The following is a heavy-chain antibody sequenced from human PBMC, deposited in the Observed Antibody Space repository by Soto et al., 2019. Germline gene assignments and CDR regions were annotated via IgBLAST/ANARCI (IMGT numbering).Heavy chain of an antibody. CDR2: SRNKANSYTK. V-gene: IGHV3-72*01. CDR1: GFTFSDYY. CDR3: ARDLSPTSHGLDV. J-gene: IGHJ6*02. Sequence: EVQLVESGGGLVQPGGSLRLSCAASGFTFSDYYMNWVRQAPGKGLDWVGRSRNKANSYTKEYAASVRGRFTISRDDSKNSLYLHMNSLRTEDTAVYYCARDLSPTSHGLDVWGQGTTVTVSS.